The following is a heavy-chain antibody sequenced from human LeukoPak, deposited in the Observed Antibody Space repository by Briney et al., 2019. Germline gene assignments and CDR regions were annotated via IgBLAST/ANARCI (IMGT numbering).Heavy chain of an antibody. CDR2: IYYSGST. CDR1: GGSISSSSYY. D-gene: IGHD3-9*01. V-gene: IGHV4-39*01. CDR3: EDGIRDFDWLLDAFDI. Sequence: SETLSLTCTVSGGSISSSSYYWGWIRQPPGKGLEWSGSIYYSGSTYYNPSLKSRVTISVDTSKNQFSLKLSSVTAADTVVFQAEDGIRDFDWLLDAFDIWGQGTMVTVSS. J-gene: IGHJ3*02.